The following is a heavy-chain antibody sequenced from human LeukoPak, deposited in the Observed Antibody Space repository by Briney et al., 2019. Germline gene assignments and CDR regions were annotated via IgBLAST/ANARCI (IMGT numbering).Heavy chain of an antibody. D-gene: IGHD1-26*01. CDR2: ISYDGSNK. CDR1: GFTFSSYG. CDR3: AKVDDAAGLGAAEN. J-gene: IGHJ4*02. V-gene: IGHV3-30*18. Sequence: GRSLRLSCAASGFTFSSYGMHWVRQAPGKGLEWVAVISYDGSNKYYADSVKGRFTISRDNSKNTLYLQMNSLRAEDTAVYYCAKVDDAAGLGAAENWGQGTLVTVSS.